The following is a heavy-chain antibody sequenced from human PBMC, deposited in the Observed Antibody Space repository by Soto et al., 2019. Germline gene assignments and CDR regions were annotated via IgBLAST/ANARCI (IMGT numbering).Heavy chain of an antibody. D-gene: IGHD4-17*01. CDR2: IIPILGIA. J-gene: IGHJ4*02. CDR3: EGHTVTAPTDY. V-gene: IGHV1-69*02. CDR1: GGTFSSYT. Sequence: QVQLVQSGAEVKKPGSSVKVSCKASGGTFSSYTISWVRQAPGQGLEWMGWIIPILGIANYAQKFQGRVTITADKSKSPAYMGLSSLRSEDTAVYYCEGHTVTAPTDYWGQGTLVTVSS.